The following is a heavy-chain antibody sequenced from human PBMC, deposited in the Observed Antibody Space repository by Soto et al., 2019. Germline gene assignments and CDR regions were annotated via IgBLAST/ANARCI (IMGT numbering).Heavy chain of an antibody. V-gene: IGHV3-74*01. CDR3: TRGASGYGNFDY. J-gene: IGHJ4*02. D-gene: IGHD5-12*01. CDR2: INSDGSSI. Sequence: EVQLVESGGGVVQPGGSLRLSCAASGFSFSTWMHWVRQAPGKGLVWLSRINSDGSSITYADSVKGRFTVSRDNAKKTLYLQINSLPLEDTAVYYCTRGASGYGNFDYWGQGVLITVSS. CDR1: GFSFSTW.